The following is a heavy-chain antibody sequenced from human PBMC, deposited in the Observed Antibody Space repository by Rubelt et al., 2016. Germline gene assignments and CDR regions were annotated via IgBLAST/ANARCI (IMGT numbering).Heavy chain of an antibody. CDR1: GGSISSSSYY. J-gene: IGHJ5*02. V-gene: IGHV4-39*07. Sequence: QLQLQESGPGLVKPSETLSLTCTVSGGSISSSSYYWGWIRQPPGKGLEWIGSIYYSGSTYYNPPSMCRVPISVGPSKNRFSLMLSSVTAAHTAVYYCARDWPFGFFGGWFDPWGQGTLVTVSS. CDR3: ARDWPFGFFGGWFDP. D-gene: IGHD2-15*01. CDR2: IYYSGST.